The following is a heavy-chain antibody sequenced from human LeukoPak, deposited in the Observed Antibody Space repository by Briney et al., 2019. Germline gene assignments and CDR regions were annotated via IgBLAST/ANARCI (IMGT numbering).Heavy chain of an antibody. J-gene: IGHJ4*02. CDR2: IYPGDSET. V-gene: IGHV5-51*01. CDR1: GYKFTNYW. Sequence: GESLKISCKASGYKFTNYWIGWVRQVPGEGLEWMTIIYPGDSETRYSPSFQGQVIISADKSIGTMYLQWSSLKASDTAMYYCARALRTGQGDYVPVLWGQGTLVIVSS. D-gene: IGHD4-17*01. CDR3: ARALRTGQGDYVPVL.